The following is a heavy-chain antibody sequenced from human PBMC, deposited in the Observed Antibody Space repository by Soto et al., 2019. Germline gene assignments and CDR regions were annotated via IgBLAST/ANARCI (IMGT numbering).Heavy chain of an antibody. CDR3: ARDLSDYHGMDV. Sequence: GSLRLSCAASGFTFSSYWMHWVRQTPGKGPVWVSRINSDGSITNYADSVKGRFIISRDNAKNTLYLQMNSLRDEDTAVYYCARDLSDYHGMDVWGQGTTVTVSS. V-gene: IGHV3-74*01. J-gene: IGHJ6*02. CDR2: INSDGSIT. CDR1: GFTFSSYW.